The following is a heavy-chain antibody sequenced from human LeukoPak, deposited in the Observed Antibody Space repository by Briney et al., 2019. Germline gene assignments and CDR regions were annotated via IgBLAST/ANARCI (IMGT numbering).Heavy chain of an antibody. CDR1: RFTFSNYA. CDR3: ARGGLRGDY. CDR2: ISGSGDFT. D-gene: IGHD4-17*01. V-gene: IGHV3-23*01. Sequence: GGSLRLSCAASRFTFSNYAMSWVRQAPGKGLEWVSAISGSGDFTYYTDSVKGRFTISRDNSKNTLFLQMNSLRAEDTAIYYCARGGLRGDYWGQGTLVTVSS. J-gene: IGHJ4*02.